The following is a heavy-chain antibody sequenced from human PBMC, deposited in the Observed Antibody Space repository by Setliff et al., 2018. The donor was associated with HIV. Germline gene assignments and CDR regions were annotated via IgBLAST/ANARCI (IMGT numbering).Heavy chain of an antibody. CDR3: AKHDFGEGSCFDP. CDR2: VYHSGKT. J-gene: IGHJ5*02. CDR1: GQFISDGYY. D-gene: IGHD3-16*01. Sequence: LSLTCSVSGQFISDGYYWGWIRQPPGKGLEWIGSVYHSGKTYYNPSLKSRVTMSADTSKNQISLMLRSMTAADTAVYYCAKHDFGEGSCFDPWGQGSLVTVSS. V-gene: IGHV4-38-2*01.